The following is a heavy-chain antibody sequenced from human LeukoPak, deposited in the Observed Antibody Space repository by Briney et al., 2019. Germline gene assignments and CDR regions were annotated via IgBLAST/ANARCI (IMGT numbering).Heavy chain of an antibody. CDR3: ARSARYCSSGSCYSWSDP. J-gene: IGHJ5*02. CDR2: MTLDGSEE. Sequence: PGGSLRLSCAASGFTFRSYWMSWVRQAPGKGLEWVANMTLDGSEEYYVDSVKGRFTISSDNAKNSLYLQMNSLRVDDTAVYYCARSARYCSSGSCYSWSDPWGQGTLVTVSS. CDR1: GFTFRSYW. D-gene: IGHD2-15*01. V-gene: IGHV3-7*01.